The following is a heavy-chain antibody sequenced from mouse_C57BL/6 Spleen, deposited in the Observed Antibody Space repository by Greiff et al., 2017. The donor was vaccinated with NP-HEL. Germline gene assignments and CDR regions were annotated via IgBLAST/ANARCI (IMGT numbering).Heavy chain of an antibody. Sequence: EVQLQQSGPELVKPGASVKMSCKASGYTFTDYNMHWVKQSHGKSLEWIGYINPNNGGTSYNKKFKGKATLTVNKSSSTAYMELRSLTSEDSAVYYCAREENFDPFDYWGQGTTLTVSS. J-gene: IGHJ2*01. CDR3: AREENFDPFDY. CDR2: INPNNGGT. V-gene: IGHV1-22*01. CDR1: GYTFTDYN.